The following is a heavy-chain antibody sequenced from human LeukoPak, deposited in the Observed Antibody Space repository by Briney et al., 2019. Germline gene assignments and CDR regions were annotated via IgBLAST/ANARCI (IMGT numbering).Heavy chain of an antibody. CDR3: ARGGGIVVAAAATAPEFDP. Sequence: ASVKVSCKASGYTFTSYYMHWVRQAPGQGLEWMGIINPSGGSTSYAQKFQGRVTMTRDTSTSTVYKELSSLRSEDTAVYYCARGGGIVVAAAATAPEFDPWGQGTLVTVSS. CDR2: INPSGGST. V-gene: IGHV1-46*01. CDR1: GYTFTSYY. D-gene: IGHD2-15*01. J-gene: IGHJ5*02.